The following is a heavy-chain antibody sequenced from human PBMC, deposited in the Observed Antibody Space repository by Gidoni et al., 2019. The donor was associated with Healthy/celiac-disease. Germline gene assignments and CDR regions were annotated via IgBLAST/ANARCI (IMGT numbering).Heavy chain of an antibody. Sequence: QLQLQESGPGLVKPSEAPSLPCPVSGGHLSRSSYYWGWLRQPAGKGLEWIGSIYYRGSTYYNPSLNSRLTISVDTTKNQFSLKLSSVAAADTAVYYCAGYSRGGGSYSGFDYWGQGTRVTVSS. CDR2: IYYRGST. CDR1: GGHLSRSSYY. V-gene: IGHV4-39*05. D-gene: IGHD2-15*01. CDR3: AGYSRGGGSYSGFDY. J-gene: IGHJ4*02.